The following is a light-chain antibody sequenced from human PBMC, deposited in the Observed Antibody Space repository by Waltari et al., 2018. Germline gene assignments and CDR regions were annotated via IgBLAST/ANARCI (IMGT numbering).Light chain of an antibody. CDR2: RTN. Sequence: QSVLTQPPSASGTPGQRVTISCSGSNSNVGSNSVTWYQQVPGTAPKLLIYRTNQRPSGVPDRFSGSKSGTSASLAISGLQSEDEADYYCAAWDYSLDGHVLFGGGTKLTVL. V-gene: IGLV1-44*01. CDR1: NSNVGSNS. CDR3: AAWDYSLDGHVL. J-gene: IGLJ2*01.